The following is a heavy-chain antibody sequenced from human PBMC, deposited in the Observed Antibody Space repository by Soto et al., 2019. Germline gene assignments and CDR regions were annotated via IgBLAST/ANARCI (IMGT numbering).Heavy chain of an antibody. D-gene: IGHD2-15*01. CDR2: IYYSGST. CDR1: GGSISSYY. Sequence: PSETLSLTCTVSGGSISSYYRSWIRQPPGKGLEWIGYIYYSGSTNYNPSLKSRVTISVDTSKNQFSLKLSSVTAADTAVYYCATVSMRRPPEDIVVVAFDDSGQGTLVTVSS. V-gene: IGHV4-59*01. J-gene: IGHJ4*02. CDR3: ATVSMRRPPEDIVVVAFDD.